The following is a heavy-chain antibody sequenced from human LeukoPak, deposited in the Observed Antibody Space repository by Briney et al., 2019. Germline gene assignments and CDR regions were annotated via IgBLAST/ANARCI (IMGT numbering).Heavy chain of an antibody. CDR2: IYYSGRT. D-gene: IGHD5-12*01. V-gene: IGHV4-61*01. CDR1: GGSVSSDTYY. Sequence: SETLSLTCTVSGGSVSSDTYYWSWIRQPPGKGLEWIGYIYYSGRTNYNPSLKSRVTISVDTSKNQFSLKLSSVTAADTAVYYCARGGVATITGDFDYWGQGTLVTVSS. J-gene: IGHJ4*02. CDR3: ARGGVATITGDFDY.